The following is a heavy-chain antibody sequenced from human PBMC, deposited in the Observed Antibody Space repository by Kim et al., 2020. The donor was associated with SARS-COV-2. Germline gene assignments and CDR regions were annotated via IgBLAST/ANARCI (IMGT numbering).Heavy chain of an antibody. CDR3: ASTTMVRGGYNWFDP. Sequence: PSLKSRVTISGDTSKNQFSLKLSSVTAADTAVYYCASTTMVRGGYNWFDPWGQGTLVTVSS. V-gene: IGHV4-31*02. D-gene: IGHD3-10*01. J-gene: IGHJ5*02.